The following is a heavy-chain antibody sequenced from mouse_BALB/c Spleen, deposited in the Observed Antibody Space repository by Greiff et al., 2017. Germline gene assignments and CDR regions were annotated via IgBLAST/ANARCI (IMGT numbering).Heavy chain of an antibody. V-gene: IGHV5-9-3*01. Sequence: EVKLMESGGGLVKPGGSLKLSCAASGFTFSSYAMSWVRQTPEKRLEWVATISSGGSYTYYPDSVKGRFTISRDNAKNTLYLQMSSLRSEDTAMYYCARPIYYGNYEDAMDYWGQGTSVTVSS. CDR3: ARPIYYGNYEDAMDY. CDR1: GFTFSSYA. CDR2: ISSGGSYT. J-gene: IGHJ4*01. D-gene: IGHD2-1*01.